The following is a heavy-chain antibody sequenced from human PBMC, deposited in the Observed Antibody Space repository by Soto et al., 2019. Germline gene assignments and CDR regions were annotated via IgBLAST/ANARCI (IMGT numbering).Heavy chain of an antibody. CDR2: IYPGDSDT. CDR3: ATRGSGRYSYYYGMDV. D-gene: IGHD1-26*01. CDR1: GYSFTSSW. J-gene: IGHJ6*02. Sequence: GESLKISCKGSGYSFTSSWIGWVRQMPGKGLEWMGIIYPGDSDTRYSPSFQGQVTISADKSISTAYVQWSSLKASDTAMYYCATRGSGRYSYYYGMDVWGQGTTFTVSS. V-gene: IGHV5-51*01.